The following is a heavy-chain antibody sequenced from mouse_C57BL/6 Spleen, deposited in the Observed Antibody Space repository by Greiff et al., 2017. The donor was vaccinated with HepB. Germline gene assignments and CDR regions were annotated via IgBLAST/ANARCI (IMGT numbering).Heavy chain of an antibody. Sequence: QVQLQQSGPGLVQPSQSLSITCTVSGFSLTSYGVHWVRQSPGKGLEWLGVIWSGGSTDYNAAFMSRLNITKDNTKNQVFFKMNSLQADDTAIYYCAKSTMITGYFDYWGQGTTLTVSS. D-gene: IGHD2-4*01. CDR1: GFSLTSYG. J-gene: IGHJ2*01. CDR3: AKSTMITGYFDY. V-gene: IGHV2-5*01. CDR2: IWSGGST.